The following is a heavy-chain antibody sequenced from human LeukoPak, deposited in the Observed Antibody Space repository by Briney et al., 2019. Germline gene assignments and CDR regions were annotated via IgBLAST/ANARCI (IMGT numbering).Heavy chain of an antibody. J-gene: IGHJ5*02. CDR3: ARSASDYDFWSGFSTWFDP. V-gene: IGHV1-2*04. D-gene: IGHD3-3*01. CDR1: GYTFTGYY. CDR2: INPNSGGT. Sequence: ASVKVSCKASGYTFTGYYMRWVRQAPGQGLEWMGWINPNSGGTNYAQKFQGWVTMTRDTSISTAYMELSRLRSDDTAVYYCARSASDYDFWSGFSTWFDPWGQGTLVTVSS.